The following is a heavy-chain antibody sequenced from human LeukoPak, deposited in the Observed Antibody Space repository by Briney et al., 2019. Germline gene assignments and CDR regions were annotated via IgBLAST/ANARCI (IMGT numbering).Heavy chain of an antibody. D-gene: IGHD6-13*01. J-gene: IGHJ5*02. Sequence: SVKVSCKASGGTFSSYAISWVRQAPGQGLEWMGGIIPIFGTANYAQKFQGRVTITADKSTSTAYMELSSLRSEDTAVYYCARRKGYSSSWYYWFDPWGQGTLVTVSS. CDR3: ARRKGYSSSWYYWFDP. V-gene: IGHV1-69*06. CDR1: GGTFSSYA. CDR2: IIPIFGTA.